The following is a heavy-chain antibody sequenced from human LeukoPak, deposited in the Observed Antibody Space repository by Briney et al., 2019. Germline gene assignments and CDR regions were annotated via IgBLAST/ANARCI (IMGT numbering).Heavy chain of an antibody. Sequence: GGSLRLSCAASGFTFSSYSMNWVRQAPGKGLEWVSSITSSSSYIYYADSVKGRFTISRDNAKNSLYLQMNSLRAEDTAVYYCARHVVGVGFDYWGQGTLVTVSS. J-gene: IGHJ4*02. CDR2: ITSSSSYI. CDR3: ARHVVGVGFDY. V-gene: IGHV3-21*01. CDR1: GFTFSSYS. D-gene: IGHD3-22*01.